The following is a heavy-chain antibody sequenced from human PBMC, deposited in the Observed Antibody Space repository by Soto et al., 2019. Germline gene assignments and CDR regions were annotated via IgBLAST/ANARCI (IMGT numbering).Heavy chain of an antibody. CDR2: IYYSGST. CDR1: GGSISSYY. J-gene: IGHJ4*02. V-gene: IGHV4-59*01. Sequence: SETLSLTCTVSGGSISSYYWSWIRQPPGKGLEWIGYIYYSGSTNYNPSLKSRVTISVDTSKNQFSLKLSSVTASDTAVYYCARTYYYYSKGYYYRRPEYYLDYWGQGTLVTSPQ. D-gene: IGHD3-22*01. CDR3: ARTYYYYSKGYYYRRPEYYLDY.